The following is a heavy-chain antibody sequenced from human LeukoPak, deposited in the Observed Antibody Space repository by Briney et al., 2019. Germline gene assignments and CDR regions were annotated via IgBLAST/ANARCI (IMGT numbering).Heavy chain of an antibody. V-gene: IGHV4-59*08. CDR1: GGTISTYY. J-gene: IGHJ4*02. CDR2: ILYTGAT. D-gene: IGHD3-16*01. Sequence: SETLSLTCTVSGGTISTYYWSWIRQPPGKGLEWIGYILYTGATTYNPSLKSRVTMSVDTSQNQFSLKLNSVTAADTAVYYCARRGYFDSWGQGTLVTVSS. CDR3: ARRGYFDS.